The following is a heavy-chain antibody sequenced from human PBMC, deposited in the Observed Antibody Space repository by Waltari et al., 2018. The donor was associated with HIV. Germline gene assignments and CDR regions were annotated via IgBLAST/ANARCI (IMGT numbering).Heavy chain of an antibody. CDR2: IWYEGMNT. V-gene: IGHV3-33*01. Sequence: VQLLESGGGLVQPGGSLRLSCAASGFTFSSYAMHWVRQAPGKGLEWVAVIWYEGMNTYYADSVKGRFTISRDNSKSTLYLQMNSLRDDDTAVYYCASYSSGFNYWGQGTLVTVSS. D-gene: IGHD3-10*01. CDR3: ASYSSGFNY. J-gene: IGHJ4*02. CDR1: GFTFSSYA.